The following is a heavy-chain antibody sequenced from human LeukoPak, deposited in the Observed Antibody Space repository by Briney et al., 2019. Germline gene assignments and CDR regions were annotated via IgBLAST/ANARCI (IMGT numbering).Heavy chain of an antibody. V-gene: IGHV3-11*01. D-gene: IGHD2-2*01. Sequence: PGGSLRLSCAASGFTFSDCYMSWIRQAPGKGLEWVSYISSSGSTIYYADSVKGRFTISRDNAKNSLYLQMNSLRAEDTAVYYCARGQYHLLYWYFDLWGRGTLVTVSS. J-gene: IGHJ2*01. CDR1: GFTFSDCY. CDR2: ISSSGSTI. CDR3: ARGQYHLLYWYFDL.